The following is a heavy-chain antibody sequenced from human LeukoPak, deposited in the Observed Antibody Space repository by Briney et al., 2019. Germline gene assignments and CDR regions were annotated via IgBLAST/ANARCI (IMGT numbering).Heavy chain of an antibody. V-gene: IGHV3-23*01. Sequence: PGGSLRLSCAASGFTFSSYAMSWVRQAPGKGLEWVSAISGSGGSTYYADSVKGRFTISRDNSKNTLYLQMNSLRAEDTAVYYCAKETSDFWSGYPYFDYWGQGTLVTVSS. CDR3: AKETSDFWSGYPYFDY. J-gene: IGHJ4*02. CDR1: GFTFSSYA. CDR2: ISGSGGST. D-gene: IGHD3-3*01.